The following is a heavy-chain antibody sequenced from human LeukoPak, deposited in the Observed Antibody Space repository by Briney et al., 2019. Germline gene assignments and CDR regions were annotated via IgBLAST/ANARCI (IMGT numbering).Heavy chain of an antibody. J-gene: IGHJ6*03. V-gene: IGHV1-2*02. CDR3: ARDGFVMATIGVAVEEVPYYYYYYMDV. D-gene: IGHD5-24*01. CDR1: GYTFTGYY. Sequence: ASVKVSCKASGYTFTGYYMHWVRQAPGQGLEWMGWINPNSGGTNYAQKFQGRVTMTRDMSISTAYMELSRLRSDDTAVYYCARDGFVMATIGVAVEEVPYYYYYYMDVWGKGTTVTVSS. CDR2: INPNSGGT.